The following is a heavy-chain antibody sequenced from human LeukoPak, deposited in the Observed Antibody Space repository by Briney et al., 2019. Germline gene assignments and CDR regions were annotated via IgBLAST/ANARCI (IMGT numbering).Heavy chain of an antibody. D-gene: IGHD6-19*01. Sequence: PSETLSLTCTGSGGSISSHYWSWLRQPPGKGLEWIGYIYYSGSTNYNPSLKSRVTISVDTSKNQFSLKLSSVTAADTAVYYCARGGRVGSGWYYFDYWGQGTLVTVSS. J-gene: IGHJ4*02. CDR3: ARGGRVGSGWYYFDY. V-gene: IGHV4-59*11. CDR2: IYYSGST. CDR1: GGSISSHY.